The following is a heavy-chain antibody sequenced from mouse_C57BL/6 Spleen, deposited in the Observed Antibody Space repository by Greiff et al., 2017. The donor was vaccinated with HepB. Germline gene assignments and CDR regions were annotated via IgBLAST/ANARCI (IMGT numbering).Heavy chain of an antibody. V-gene: IGHV1-61*01. Sequence: QVQLQHPGAELVRPGSSVKLSCKASGYTFTSYWMDWVKQRPGQGLEWIGNIYPSDSETHYNQKFKDKATLTVDKSSSTAYMQLSSLTAEDSAVYYCARLGYDYDEGIFDYCGQGTTLTVSS. CDR1: GYTFTSYW. CDR3: ARLGYDYDEGIFDY. D-gene: IGHD2-4*01. J-gene: IGHJ2*01. CDR2: IYPSDSET.